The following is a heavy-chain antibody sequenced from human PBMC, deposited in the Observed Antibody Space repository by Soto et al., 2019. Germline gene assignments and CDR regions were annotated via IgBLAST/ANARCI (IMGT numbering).Heavy chain of an antibody. CDR2: IYGGGNGP. CDR1: GFTFSDFA. CDR3: AKMEGMDPWAYSFDY. V-gene: IGHV3-23*01. J-gene: IGHJ4*02. D-gene: IGHD2-2*03. Sequence: EVQVLESGGGLVQPGGSLRLSCAATGFTFSDFAMSWVRQAPGKGLEWVSRIYGGGNGPHYADSVKGRVTISRDNSKNTLYLHMNRLRAEDTAVYYCAKMEGMDPWAYSFDYWGQGILVTVSS.